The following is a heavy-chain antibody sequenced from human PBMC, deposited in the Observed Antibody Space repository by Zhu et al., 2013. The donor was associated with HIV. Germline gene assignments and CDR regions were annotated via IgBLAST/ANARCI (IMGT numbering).Heavy chain of an antibody. CDR2: INPSGGST. CDR3: ARDRSVAGGDLYGMDV. D-gene: IGHD6-19*01. J-gene: IGHJ6*02. Sequence: QVQLVQSGAEVKKPGASVKVSCKASGYTFTSYYMHWVRQAPGQGLEWMGIINPSGGSTSYAQKFQGRVTMTRDTSTSTVYMELSSLRSEDTAVYYCARDRSVAGGDLYGMDVWGQGDHGSPSP. CDR1: GYTFTSYY. V-gene: IGHV1-46*01.